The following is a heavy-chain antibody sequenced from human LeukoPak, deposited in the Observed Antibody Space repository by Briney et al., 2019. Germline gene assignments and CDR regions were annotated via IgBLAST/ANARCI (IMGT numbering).Heavy chain of an antibody. D-gene: IGHD6-6*01. J-gene: IGHJ4*02. Sequence: SETLSLTCTVSGGSISSGGYYWSWIRQHPGKGLEWIGYIYYSGSTYYNPSLKSRVTISVDTSKNQFSLKLSSVTAADTAVYYCARGEYSSSRHFFDYWGQGTLVTVSS. CDR3: ARGEYSSSRHFFDY. CDR2: IYYSGST. CDR1: GGSISSGGYY. V-gene: IGHV4-31*03.